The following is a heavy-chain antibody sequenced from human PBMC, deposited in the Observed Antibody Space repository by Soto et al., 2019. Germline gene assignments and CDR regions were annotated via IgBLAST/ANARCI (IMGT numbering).Heavy chain of an antibody. J-gene: IGHJ6*02. Sequence: GGSLRLSCAASGFTFSSYWMHWVRQAPGKGLVWVSRINSDGSSTSYADSVKGRFTISRDNAKNTLYLQMNSLRAEDTAVYYCARAVPSIAVAGISGEMDVWGQGTTVTVSS. V-gene: IGHV3-74*01. CDR3: ARAVPSIAVAGISGEMDV. D-gene: IGHD6-19*01. CDR1: GFTFSSYW. CDR2: INSDGSST.